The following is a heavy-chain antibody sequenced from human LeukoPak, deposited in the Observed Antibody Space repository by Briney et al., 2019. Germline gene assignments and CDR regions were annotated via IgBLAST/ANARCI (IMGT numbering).Heavy chain of an antibody. CDR1: GGSITSNSYY. J-gene: IGHJ5*02. V-gene: IGHV4-39*07. Sequence: SETLSLTCTVSGGSITSNSYYWGWIRQPPGKGLEWIGSITYSGSTYYNPSLKRRVTISIDTSKNQFSLKLSSVTAADTAVYYCARVHIAAAGANWFDPWGQGTLVTVSS. D-gene: IGHD6-13*01. CDR2: ITYSGST. CDR3: ARVHIAAAGANWFDP.